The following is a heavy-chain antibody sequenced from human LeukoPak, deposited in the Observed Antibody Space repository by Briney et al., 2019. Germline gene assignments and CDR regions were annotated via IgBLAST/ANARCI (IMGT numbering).Heavy chain of an antibody. CDR2: IYPGDSDT. CDR3: ARLNTSYQSDAFDI. Sequence: GGSLKISCKGSGYSFTGYWIGGVGQMPGKGLEWMGIIYPGDSDTRYSPSFQGQVTISADKSISTAYLQWSSLKASDTAMYYCARLNTSYQSDAFDIWGQGTMVTVSS. D-gene: IGHD2-2*01. CDR1: GYSFTGYW. V-gene: IGHV5-51*01. J-gene: IGHJ3*02.